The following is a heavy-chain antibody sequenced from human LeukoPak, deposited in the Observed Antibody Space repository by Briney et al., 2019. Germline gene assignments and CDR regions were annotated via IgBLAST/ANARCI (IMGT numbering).Heavy chain of an antibody. CDR3: ATYDFWSGYLFDY. CDR2: ISGSGGST. J-gene: IGHJ4*02. CDR1: GFTFSSYS. D-gene: IGHD3-3*01. Sequence: GGSLRLSCAASGFTFSSYSMNWVRQAPGKGLEWVSAISGSGGSTYYADSVKGRFTISRDNSKNTLYLQMNSLRAEDTAVYYCATYDFWSGYLFDYWGQGTLVTVSS. V-gene: IGHV3-23*01.